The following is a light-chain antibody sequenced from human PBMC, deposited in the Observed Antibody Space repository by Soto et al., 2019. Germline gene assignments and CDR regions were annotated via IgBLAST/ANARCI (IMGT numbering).Light chain of an antibody. CDR3: QQYGGSPRYT. J-gene: IGKJ2*01. CDR2: GAS. V-gene: IGKV3-20*01. Sequence: ETVLTQSPGTLSLSPGERATLSCRASQSVSNSYLAWYQQKPGQAPRLLISGASSRATGIPDRFSGSGSGTNFTLTISRLEPEDFAVYYCQQYGGSPRYTFGQGTKLESK. CDR1: QSVSNSY.